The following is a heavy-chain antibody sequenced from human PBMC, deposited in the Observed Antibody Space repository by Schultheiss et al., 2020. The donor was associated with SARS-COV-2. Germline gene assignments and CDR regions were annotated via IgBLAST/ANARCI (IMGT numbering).Heavy chain of an antibody. J-gene: IGHJ5*02. CDR2: ISGSGSNT. V-gene: IGHV3-23*01. CDR1: GFTFSSYA. Sequence: GGSLRLSCAASGFTFSSYAMSWVRQAPGKGLEWVSGISGSGSNTFYSDSVKGRFTLTRDNSKNTLYLQMNSLRAEDTAVYYCARGYDSSGYYWDWFDPWGQGTLVTVSS. D-gene: IGHD3-22*01. CDR3: ARGYDSSGYYWDWFDP.